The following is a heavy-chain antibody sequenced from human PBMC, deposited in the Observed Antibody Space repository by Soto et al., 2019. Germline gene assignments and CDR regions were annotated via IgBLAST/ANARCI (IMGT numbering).Heavy chain of an antibody. CDR3: ARENYSSSWPDEDY. CDR2: ISAYNGNT. Sequence: ASVKVSCKASGYTFTSYGISWVRQAPGQGLEWMGWISAYNGNTNYAQKLQGRVTMTTDTSTSTAYMELRSLRSDDTAVYYCARENYSSSWPDEDYWGQGTLVTVSS. J-gene: IGHJ4*02. CDR1: GYTFTSYG. V-gene: IGHV1-18*01. D-gene: IGHD6-13*01.